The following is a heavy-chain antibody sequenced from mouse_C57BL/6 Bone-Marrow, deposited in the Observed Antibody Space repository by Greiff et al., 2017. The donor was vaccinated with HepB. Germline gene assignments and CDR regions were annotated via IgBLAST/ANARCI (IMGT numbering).Heavy chain of an antibody. CDR1: GYTFTSYW. CDR2: IHPNSGST. D-gene: IGHD2-5*01. Sequence: VKLMESGAELVKPGASVKLSCKASGYTFTSYWMHWVKQRPGQGLEWIGMIHPNSGSTNYNEKFKSKATLTVDKSSSTAYMQLSSLTSEDSAVYYCARTYYSNHYFDYWGQGTTLTVSS. J-gene: IGHJ2*01. CDR3: ARTYYSNHYFDY. V-gene: IGHV1-64*01.